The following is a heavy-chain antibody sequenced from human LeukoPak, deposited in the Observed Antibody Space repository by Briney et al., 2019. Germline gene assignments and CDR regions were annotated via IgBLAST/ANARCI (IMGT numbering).Heavy chain of an antibody. CDR2: ISGYNANT. V-gene: IGHV1-18*01. CDR1: GYTFTNYG. D-gene: IGHD4-17*01. J-gene: IGHJ4*02. Sequence: ASVKVSCKTSGYTFTNYGISWVRQAPGQGLEWMGWISGYNANTNYVQKFRGRVTMTTDTSTSTAYMELRSLSSDDTALYYCARDLSLGRHDDGEPSDYWGQGTLVTVSS. CDR3: ARDLSLGRHDDGEPSDY.